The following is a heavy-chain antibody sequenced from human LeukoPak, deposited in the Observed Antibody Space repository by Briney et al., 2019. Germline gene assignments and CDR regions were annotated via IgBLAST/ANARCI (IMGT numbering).Heavy chain of an antibody. Sequence: GGSLRLSCAASGFTFSGSAMHWVRQASGKGLEWVGRIRSKANSYATAYAASVKGRFTISRDNAKNTLYLQMNSLRAEDTAVYYCAREDTVGIGIDYWGQGTLVTVSS. CDR2: IRSKANSYAT. D-gene: IGHD5-18*01. CDR1: GFTFSGSA. J-gene: IGHJ4*02. V-gene: IGHV3-73*01. CDR3: AREDTVGIGIDY.